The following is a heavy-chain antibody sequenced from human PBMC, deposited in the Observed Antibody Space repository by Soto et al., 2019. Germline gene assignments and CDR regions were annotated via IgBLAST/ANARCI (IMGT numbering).Heavy chain of an antibody. CDR1: GYSFTSYW. CDR2: IDPSDSYT. Sequence: GESLKISCKGSGYSFTSYWISWVRQVPGKGLEWMGRIDPSDSYTNYSPSFQGHVTISADKSISTAYLQWSSLKASDTAMYYCARHPTGIAAAGPNYYYYYGMDVWGQGTTVTVSS. V-gene: IGHV5-10-1*01. CDR3: ARHPTGIAAAGPNYYYYYGMDV. J-gene: IGHJ6*02. D-gene: IGHD6-13*01.